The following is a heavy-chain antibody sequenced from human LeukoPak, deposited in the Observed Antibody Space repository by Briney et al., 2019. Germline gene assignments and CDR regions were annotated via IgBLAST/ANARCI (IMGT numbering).Heavy chain of an antibody. CDR1: AYGFTAYW. J-gene: IGHJ4*02. Sequence: GESLKISCKSSAYGFTAYWIGWVRQMTGKGLEWMGIIYPYDSDTRYGPSLQGHFTISADKSISTAYLQWSGLKASDTAIYYCASGVSSSYFEHWGQGTLVTVSS. V-gene: IGHV5-51*01. CDR2: IYPYDSDT. CDR3: ASGVSSSYFEH. D-gene: IGHD6-6*01.